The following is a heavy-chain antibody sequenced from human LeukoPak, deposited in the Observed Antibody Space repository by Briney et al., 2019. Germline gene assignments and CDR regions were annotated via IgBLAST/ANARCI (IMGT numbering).Heavy chain of an antibody. CDR3: AKDPAWYSSSCNYFDY. J-gene: IGHJ4*02. CDR2: ISGSGEST. CDR1: GFTFGSNA. D-gene: IGHD6-13*01. Sequence: GGSLRLSCTTSGFTFGSNAMTWVRQAPGKGLEWVSSISGSGESTYYADSVKGRFTISRDNSKNTLYLQMNSLRAEDTAVYYCAKDPAWYSSSCNYFDYWGQGALVTVSS. V-gene: IGHV3-23*01.